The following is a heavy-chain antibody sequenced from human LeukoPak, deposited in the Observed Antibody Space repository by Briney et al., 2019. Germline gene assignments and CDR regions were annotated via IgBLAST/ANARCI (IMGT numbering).Heavy chain of an antibody. Sequence: PSETLSLTCTTSGVSISRLYWSWVRQPPGKGLEWIGNIYNGVPTFFNPSLKSRVTISVDTSRRQFSLELASVTAADTAVYYCVQTTGWPGFDYWGQGILVTVSS. V-gene: IGHV4-4*09. CDR3: VQTTGWPGFDY. CDR1: GVSISRLY. D-gene: IGHD6-19*01. J-gene: IGHJ4*02. CDR2: IYNGVPT.